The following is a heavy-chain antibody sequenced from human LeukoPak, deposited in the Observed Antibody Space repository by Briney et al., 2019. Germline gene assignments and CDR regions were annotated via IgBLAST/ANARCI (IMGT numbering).Heavy chain of an antibody. CDR2: ISYDGSNK. D-gene: IGHD6-13*01. CDR3: ARSNEPGIAALSRAFDI. CDR1: GFTFSSYA. Sequence: PGGSLRLSCAASGFTFSSYAMHWVRQAPGKGLEWVAVISYDGSNKYYADSVKGRFTISRDNSKNTLYLQMNSLRAEDTAVYYCARSNEPGIAALSRAFDIWGQGTMVTVSS. V-gene: IGHV3-30-3*01. J-gene: IGHJ3*02.